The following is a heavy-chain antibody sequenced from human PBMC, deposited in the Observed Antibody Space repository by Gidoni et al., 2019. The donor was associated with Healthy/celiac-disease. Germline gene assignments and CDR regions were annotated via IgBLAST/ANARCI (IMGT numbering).Heavy chain of an antibody. J-gene: IGHJ4*02. V-gene: IGHV3-23*01. CDR3: AKHYYDSSGS. D-gene: IGHD3-22*01. CDR1: GFTFSSYA. Sequence: EVQLLESGGGLVQPGGSLRLSCAASGFTFSSYAMSWVRQAPGKGLEWVAASSGSGVSTYYAESVKGRFTISRDKSKNTLYLQMNSLRAEDTAVYYCAKHYYDSSGSWGQGTLVTVSS. CDR2: SSGSGVST.